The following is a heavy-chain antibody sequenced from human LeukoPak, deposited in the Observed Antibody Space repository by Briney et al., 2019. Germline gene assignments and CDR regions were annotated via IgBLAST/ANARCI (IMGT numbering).Heavy chain of an antibody. J-gene: IGHJ5*02. V-gene: IGHV4-34*01. CDR2: INHSGST. CDR3: ARRRGYCSGGSCSGGSNWFDP. D-gene: IGHD2-15*01. CDR1: GGSFSGYY. Sequence: YPSETLSLTCAVYGGSFSGYYWSWIRQPPGKGLEWIGEINHSGSTNYNPSLKSRVTISVDTSKNQFSLKLSSVIAADTAVYYCARRRGYCSGGSCSGGSNWFDPWGQGTLVTVSS.